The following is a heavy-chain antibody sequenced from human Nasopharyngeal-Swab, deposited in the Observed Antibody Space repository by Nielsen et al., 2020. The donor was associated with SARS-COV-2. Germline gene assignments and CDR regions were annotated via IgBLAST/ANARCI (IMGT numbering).Heavy chain of an antibody. Sequence: GESLKISCAASGFTFSSYAMSWVRQAPGKGLEWVSAISGSGGSTYYADSVKGRFTIPRDNSKNTLYLQMNSLRAEDTAVYYCAKLSTTVVTPAFDYWGQGTLVTVSS. V-gene: IGHV3-23*01. CDR2: ISGSGGST. D-gene: IGHD4-23*01. CDR3: AKLSTTVVTPAFDY. J-gene: IGHJ4*02. CDR1: GFTFSSYA.